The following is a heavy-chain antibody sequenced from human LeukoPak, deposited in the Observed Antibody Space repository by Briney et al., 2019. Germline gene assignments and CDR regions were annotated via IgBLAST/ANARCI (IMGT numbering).Heavy chain of an antibody. CDR1: GFTFDDYA. D-gene: IGHD2-2*02. CDR3: AKDGYCSGTSCYTWFDP. V-gene: IGHV3-9*01. Sequence: PGGSLRLSCAASGFTFDDYAMHWVRQAPGKGLEWVSGISWNSGSIGYADSVKGRFTISRDNAKNSLYLQMNSLRAEDTALYYCAKDGYCSGTSCYTWFDPWGQGTTVTVSS. CDR2: ISWNSGSI. J-gene: IGHJ5*01.